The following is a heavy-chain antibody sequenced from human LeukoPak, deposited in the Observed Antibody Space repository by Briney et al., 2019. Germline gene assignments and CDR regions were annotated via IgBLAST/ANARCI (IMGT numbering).Heavy chain of an antibody. D-gene: IGHD3-3*02. Sequence: ASVKVSCKASGGTFSSYAISWVRQAPGQGLEWMGRIILILGIANYAQKFQGRVTITADKSTSTAYMELSSLRSEDTAVYYCASGSSISTTPMFDPWGQGTLVTVSS. CDR1: GGTFSSYA. V-gene: IGHV1-69*04. J-gene: IGHJ5*02. CDR3: ASGSSISTTPMFDP. CDR2: IILILGIA.